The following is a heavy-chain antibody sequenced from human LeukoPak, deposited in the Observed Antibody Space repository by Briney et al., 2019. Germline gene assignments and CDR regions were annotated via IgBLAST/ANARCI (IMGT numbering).Heavy chain of an antibody. J-gene: IGHJ5*02. CDR3: SRGGYQCFEELSRLANWFDP. CDR2: INHSGST. V-gene: IGHV4-34*01. CDR1: GGSFSGYY. D-gene: IGHD1-26*01. Sequence: PSETLSLTCAVYGGSFSGYYWSWIRQPPGKGLEWIGEINHSGSTNYNPSLKSRVTISVDTSKNQFSLKLSSVTAADTAVYYCSRGGYQCFEELSRLANWFDPWGQGTLVTVSS.